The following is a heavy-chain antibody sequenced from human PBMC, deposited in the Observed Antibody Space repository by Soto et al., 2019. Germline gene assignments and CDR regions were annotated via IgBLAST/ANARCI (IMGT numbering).Heavy chain of an antibody. J-gene: IGHJ4*02. Sequence: SETLSLTCAVSVYSISSGYYWGWIRQPPGKGLEWIGSIYHSGSTNYNPSLKSRVTISVDTSKNQFSLKLSSVTAADTAVYYCARGRTTYYYDSSGYPLLDYWGQGTLVTVSS. CDR2: IYHSGST. V-gene: IGHV4-38-2*01. D-gene: IGHD3-22*01. CDR1: VYSISSGYY. CDR3: ARGRTTYYYDSSGYPLLDY.